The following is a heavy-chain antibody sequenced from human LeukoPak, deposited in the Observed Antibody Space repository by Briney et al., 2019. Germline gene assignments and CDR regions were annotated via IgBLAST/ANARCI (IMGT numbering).Heavy chain of an antibody. V-gene: IGHV3-23*01. D-gene: IGHD3-22*01. CDR3: ARATYYYDSSGPWDNWFDP. Sequence: PGGSLRLSCAASGFTFSSYAMTWVRQAPGKGLEWVSAILGSGGSTYYADSVKGRFTISRDNAKNSLYLQMNSLRAEDTAVYYCARATYYYDSSGPWDNWFDPWGQGTLVTVSS. CDR1: GFTFSSYA. CDR2: ILGSGGST. J-gene: IGHJ5*02.